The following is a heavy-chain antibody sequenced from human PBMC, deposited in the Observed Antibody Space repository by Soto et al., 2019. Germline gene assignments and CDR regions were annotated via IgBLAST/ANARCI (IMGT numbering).Heavy chain of an antibody. CDR3: ARDGDVNTGFGKDY. CDR2: IWHDGGNK. Sequence: GTRRLSFAVSGFSFSSYGMHWVRQAPGKGLEWVAFIWHDGGNKFYAESVKGRFTISRDNSKNTLYLQMTSLSAEDTAMYYCARDGDVNTGFGKDYWGQGTLVTVSS. CDR1: GFSFSSYG. V-gene: IGHV3-33*01. J-gene: IGHJ4*02. D-gene: IGHD3-16*01.